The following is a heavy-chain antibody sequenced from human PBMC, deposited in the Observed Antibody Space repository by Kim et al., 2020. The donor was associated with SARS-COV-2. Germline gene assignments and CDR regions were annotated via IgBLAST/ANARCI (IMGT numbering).Heavy chain of an antibody. V-gene: IGHV4-59*01. J-gene: IGHJ2*01. D-gene: IGHD3-10*01. Sequence: SETLSLTCTVSGGSISSYYWSWIRQPPGKGLEWIGYIYYSGSTNYNPSLKSRVTISVDTSKNQFSLKLSSVTAADTAVYYCARSGLAYWYFDLWGRGTLVTVSS. CDR3: ARSGLAYWYFDL. CDR2: IYYSGST. CDR1: GGSISSYY.